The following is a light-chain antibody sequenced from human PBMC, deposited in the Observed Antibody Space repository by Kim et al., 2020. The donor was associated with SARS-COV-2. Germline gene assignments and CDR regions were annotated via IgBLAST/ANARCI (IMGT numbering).Light chain of an antibody. J-gene: IGKJ1*01. CDR3: QQYHGYSWS. CDR2: KTS. Sequence: ASVGDRVTIPCRASQSVGTWLAWYQQTSGKAPKLLIYKTSRLMTGVPSRFTGSGSGTEFTLTISSLQADDFATYYCQQYHGYSWSFGPGTKVDIK. V-gene: IGKV1-5*03. CDR1: QSVGTW.